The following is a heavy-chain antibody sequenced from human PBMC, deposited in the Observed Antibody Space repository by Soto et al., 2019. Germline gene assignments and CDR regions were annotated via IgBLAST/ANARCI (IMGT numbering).Heavy chain of an antibody. D-gene: IGHD1-26*01. CDR3: ARDEGAVPGATWY. J-gene: IGHJ4*02. V-gene: IGHV3-33*01. Sequence: QVQLVESGGGVVQPGRSLRLSCAASGFTFSSYGMHWVRQAPGKGLEWVAVIWYDGSNKYYADSVKGRFTISRDNSKNTLYLQMNSLRAEDTAVYYCARDEGAVPGATWYWGQGTLVTVSS. CDR2: IWYDGSNK. CDR1: GFTFSSYG.